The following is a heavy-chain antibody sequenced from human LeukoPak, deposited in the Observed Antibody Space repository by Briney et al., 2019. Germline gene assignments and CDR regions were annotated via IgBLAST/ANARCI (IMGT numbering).Heavy chain of an antibody. J-gene: IGHJ6*02. CDR2: IIPIFGTA. Sequence: VKVSCKASGGTFSSYAISWVRQAPGQGLEWMGGIIPIFGTANYAQKFQGRVTITADESTSTAYMELSSLRSEDTAVYYCARDQRRGYSYGYDYYYYYGMDVWGQGTTVTVSS. CDR1: GGTFSSYA. D-gene: IGHD5-18*01. CDR3: ARDQRRGYSYGYDYYYYYGMDV. V-gene: IGHV1-69*13.